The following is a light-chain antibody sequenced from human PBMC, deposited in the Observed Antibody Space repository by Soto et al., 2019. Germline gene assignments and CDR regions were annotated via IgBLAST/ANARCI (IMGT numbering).Light chain of an antibody. CDR1: SSDVGDYNY. Sequence: QSALTQPRSVSGSPGQSVTISCTGTSSDVGDYNYVSWYQQHPGKAPKLMIYDVTKRPSGVPDRFSGSKSGNTASLTISWLQAEDEADYYCCSYAGTYTLAFGGGTKLTVL. CDR3: CSYAGTYTLA. J-gene: IGLJ2*01. CDR2: DVT. V-gene: IGLV2-11*01.